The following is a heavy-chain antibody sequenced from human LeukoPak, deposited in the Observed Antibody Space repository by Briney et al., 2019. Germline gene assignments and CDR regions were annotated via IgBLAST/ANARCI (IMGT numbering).Heavy chain of an antibody. CDR1: GGSISSGSYS. Sequence: PSQTLSLTCTVSGGSISSGSYSWSWIRQPAGKELEWIGRIYTSGSTNYNPSLKSRVTISVDTSKNQFSLKLSSVSAADTAVYYCARGGDRFDYWGQGTLVTVSS. V-gene: IGHV4-61*02. CDR3: ARGGDRFDY. CDR2: IYTSGST. J-gene: IGHJ4*02. D-gene: IGHD4-17*01.